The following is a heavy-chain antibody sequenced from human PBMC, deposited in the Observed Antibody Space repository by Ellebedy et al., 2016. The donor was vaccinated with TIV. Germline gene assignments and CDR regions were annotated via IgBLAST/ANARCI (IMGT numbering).Heavy chain of an antibody. V-gene: IGHV3-11*06. D-gene: IGHD3-22*01. CDR2: ISSNSGFI. CDR3: AREGVVVIAIDY. CDR1: DFTFSDAW. Sequence: GESLKISCAASDFTFSDAWMNWIRQAPGKGLEWVSYISSNSGFINYVDSVKGRFSISRDNAENLLYLQMNSLRAEDTAVYYCAREGVVVIAIDYWGQGTLVTVSS. J-gene: IGHJ4*02.